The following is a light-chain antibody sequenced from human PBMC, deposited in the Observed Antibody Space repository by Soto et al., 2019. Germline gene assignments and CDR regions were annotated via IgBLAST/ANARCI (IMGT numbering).Light chain of an antibody. CDR1: QSISNY. V-gene: IGKV1-39*01. J-gene: IGKJ1*01. CDR3: QQTYSTPRT. CDR2: TAS. Sequence: DVQMTQSPSSLSASVGDRVTITCRASQSISNYLNWYQQTPGRAPKLLIYTASSLQTGVPSRFRGSGSGTDFTLTISSLHPEDFATYYCQQTYSTPRTFGQGTKVDIK.